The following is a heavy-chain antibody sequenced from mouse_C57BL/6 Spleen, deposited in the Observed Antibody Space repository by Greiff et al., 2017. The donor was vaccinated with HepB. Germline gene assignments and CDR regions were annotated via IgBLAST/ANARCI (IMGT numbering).Heavy chain of an antibody. CDR3: ARGGYDGYPDY. V-gene: IGHV5-16*01. CDR1: GFTFSDYY. J-gene: IGHJ2*01. CDR2: INYDGSST. Sequence: EVHLVESEGGLVQPGSSMKLSCTASGFTFSDYYMDWVRQVPEKGLEWVANINYDGSSTYYLDSLKSRFIISRDNAKNILYLQMSSLKSEDTATYYCARGGYDGYPDYWGQGTTLTVSS. D-gene: IGHD2-3*01.